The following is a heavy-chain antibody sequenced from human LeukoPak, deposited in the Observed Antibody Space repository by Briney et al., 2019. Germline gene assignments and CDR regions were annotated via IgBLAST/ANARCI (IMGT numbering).Heavy chain of an antibody. CDR1: GGSFSGYY. CDR3: ARDPGRLLWFGELFDY. J-gene: IGHJ4*02. Sequence: SETLSLTCAVYGGSFSGYYWNWIRQPPGKGLEWIGEINQSGSTNYNPSLKSRVTISFDTSKNQFSLKLSSVTAADTAVYYCARDPGRLLWFGELFDYWGQGTLVTVSS. CDR2: INQSGST. D-gene: IGHD3-10*01. V-gene: IGHV4-34*01.